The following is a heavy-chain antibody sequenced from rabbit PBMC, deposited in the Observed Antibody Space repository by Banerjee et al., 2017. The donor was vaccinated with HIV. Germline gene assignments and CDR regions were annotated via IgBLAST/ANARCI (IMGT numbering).Heavy chain of an antibody. Sequence: QEQLEESGGDLVKPEGSLTITCTASGFSFSNKYVMCWVRQAPGKGLEWIGCINSSSRNVVYASWATGRFTISRTSSTTVALQMTSLTAADTATYFCVREYVRKSGDYYHFKLWGPGTLVTVS. V-gene: IGHV1S45*01. J-gene: IGHJ4*01. CDR3: VREYVRKSGDYYHFKL. D-gene: IGHD1-1*01. CDR2: INSSSRNV. CDR1: GFSFSNKYV.